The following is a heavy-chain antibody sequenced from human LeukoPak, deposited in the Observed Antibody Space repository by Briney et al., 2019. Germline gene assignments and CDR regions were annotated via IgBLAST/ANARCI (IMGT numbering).Heavy chain of an antibody. D-gene: IGHD5-12*01. J-gene: IGHJ4*02. Sequence: SETLSLTCTVSGGSISGYYWGWIRQPPGKGLEWIGYIYSSGETNYNPSLKSRVTISVDTSKNQFSLKLSSVTAADTAVYYCARESVVVATIFDHWGQGTLVTVSS. V-gene: IGHV4-59*01. CDR1: GGSISGYY. CDR2: IYSSGET. CDR3: ARESVVVATIFDH.